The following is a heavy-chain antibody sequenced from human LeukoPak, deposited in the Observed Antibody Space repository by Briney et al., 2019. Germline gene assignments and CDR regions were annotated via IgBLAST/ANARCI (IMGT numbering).Heavy chain of an antibody. J-gene: IGHJ4*02. V-gene: IGHV3-74*01. CDR3: ARGAYYYED. Sequence: PGGSLRLSCAASGLTFSSHWMHWVRQAPGKGLVWVSRITNDGSSTTYADSVKGRSTISRDNAKNSLYLQMNSLRAEDTAVYYCARGAYYYEDWGQGTLVTVSS. CDR1: GLTFSSHW. CDR2: ITNDGSST. D-gene: IGHD3-22*01.